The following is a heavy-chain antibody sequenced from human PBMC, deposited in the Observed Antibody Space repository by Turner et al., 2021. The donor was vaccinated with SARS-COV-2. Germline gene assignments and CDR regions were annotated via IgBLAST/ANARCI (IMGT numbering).Heavy chain of an antibody. J-gene: IGHJ4*02. CDR3: ERSIVVVPAAIYY. V-gene: IGHV1-2*02. CDR1: GYTFTGYY. D-gene: IGHD2-2*02. Sequence: QVQLVQSGAAFKKPGASVKVSCKASGYTFTGYYMHWVRQAPGKGLEWMGWVKPNSGGTNYTQEFQGRVTMTRDMSISTADMGLSRLRSDDTAVYYCERSIVVVPAAIYYWGQGTLVTVSS. CDR2: VKPNSGGT.